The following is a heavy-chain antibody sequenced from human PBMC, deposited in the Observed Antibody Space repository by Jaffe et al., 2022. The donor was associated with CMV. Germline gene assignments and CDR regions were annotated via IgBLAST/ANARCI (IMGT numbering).Heavy chain of an antibody. CDR1: GFSFGSYG. Sequence: QVQLVESGGGVVQPGKSLRLSCAASGFSFGSYGMHWVRQAPGKGLEWLAVAWYDGSKEYYADSVEGRFTISRDNSKNTLFLQMDRLTAEDTAVYYCARNSMTTVVSRPDHWGQGTLVTVSS. CDR2: AWYDGSKE. V-gene: IGHV3-33*01. CDR3: ARNSMTTVVSRPDH. J-gene: IGHJ5*02. D-gene: IGHD4-17*01.